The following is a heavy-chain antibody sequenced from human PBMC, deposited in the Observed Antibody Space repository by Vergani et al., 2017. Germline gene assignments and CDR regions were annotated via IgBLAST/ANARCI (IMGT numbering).Heavy chain of an antibody. V-gene: IGHV3-7*03. J-gene: IGHJ5*02. CDR3: ARESTIGSYNWFDP. Sequence: EVQLVESGGGLVQPGGSLRLSCAASGFTFSSYWMSWVRQAPGKGLEWVANIKQDGSEKYYVDSVKGRFTLSRDNAKNSLYLQMNSLRAEDTAVYYCARESTIGSYNWFDPWGQGTLVTGSS. CDR1: GFTFSSYW. CDR2: IKQDGSEK. D-gene: IGHD1-14*01.